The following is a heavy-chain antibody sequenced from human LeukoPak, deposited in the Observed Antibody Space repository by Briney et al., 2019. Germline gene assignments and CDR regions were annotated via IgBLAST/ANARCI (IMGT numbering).Heavy chain of an antibody. CDR3: ARSPGGSYYDSSGYYGHYFDY. CDR2: INGDGRNI. CDR1: GFTFSSYW. D-gene: IGHD3-22*01. Sequence: QPGGSLRLSCVASGFTFSSYWMHWVRQGPRKGLVWVSRINGDGRNINYADSVRGRFTISRDNAKNSLYLQMNSLRAEDTAVYYCARSPGGSYYDSSGYYGHYFDYWGQGTLVTVSS. J-gene: IGHJ4*02. V-gene: IGHV3-74*01.